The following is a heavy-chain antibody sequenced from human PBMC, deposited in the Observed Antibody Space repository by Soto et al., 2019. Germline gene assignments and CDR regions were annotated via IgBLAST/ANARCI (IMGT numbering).Heavy chain of an antibody. CDR2: ISDDGSKT. CDR1: GVTFRVYA. V-gene: IGHV3-30*14. Sequence: GGSLRLSCAGSGVTFRVYAVHWVRQTPGKGLEWVTVISDDGSKTYYADSVKGRFSVSRDDSTNMVFLQMSSLRSEDTAVYHCARAYQLTYYFDDWGPGTPVPVSS. CDR3: ARAYQLTYYFDD. D-gene: IGHD3-9*01. J-gene: IGHJ4*02.